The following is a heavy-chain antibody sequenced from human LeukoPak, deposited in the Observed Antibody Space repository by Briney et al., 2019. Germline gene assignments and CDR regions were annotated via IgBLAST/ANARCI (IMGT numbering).Heavy chain of an antibody. CDR2: ISTSGSTI. Sequence: GGSLRLSCAGSGSTFGTYEMDWVRQAPGRGLEWISYISTSGSTIYYADSVRGRFTISRDNAKNSLYLQMNSLRADDTAVYYCASQYSSTWDLGNWGQGTLVTVSS. CDR3: ASQYSSTWDLGN. CDR1: GSTFGTYE. V-gene: IGHV3-48*03. D-gene: IGHD6-19*01. J-gene: IGHJ4*02.